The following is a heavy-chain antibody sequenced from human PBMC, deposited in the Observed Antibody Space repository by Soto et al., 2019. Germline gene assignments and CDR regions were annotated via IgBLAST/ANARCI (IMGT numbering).Heavy chain of an antibody. CDR2: IYHSGST. Sequence: SQTLSLTCAVSRGSISSGGNSWSWIRQPPGKGLEWIGYIYHSGSTYYNPSLKSRVTISVDMSKNQFSLKLSSVTAADTAVYYCAREINYWATSGDYLFDRWGQGTLVTVCS. D-gene: IGHD4-17*01. CDR1: RGSISSGGNS. CDR3: AREINYWATSGDYLFDR. V-gene: IGHV4-30-2*01. J-gene: IGHJ5*02.